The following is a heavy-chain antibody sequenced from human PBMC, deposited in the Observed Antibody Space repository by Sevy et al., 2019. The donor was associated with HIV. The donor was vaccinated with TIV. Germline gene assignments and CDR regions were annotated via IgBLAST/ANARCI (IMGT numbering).Heavy chain of an antibody. Sequence: GESLKISCKGSGYSFTSYWIGWVRQMPGKGLEWMGIIYPGDSDTRYSPSFQGQVTISADKSISTAYLQWSSLKASDTAMDYCARPRGDGWGYDAFDIWGQGTMVTVSS. J-gene: IGHJ3*02. V-gene: IGHV5-51*01. CDR2: IYPGDSDT. CDR1: GYSFTSYW. D-gene: IGHD3-10*01. CDR3: ARPRGDGWGYDAFDI.